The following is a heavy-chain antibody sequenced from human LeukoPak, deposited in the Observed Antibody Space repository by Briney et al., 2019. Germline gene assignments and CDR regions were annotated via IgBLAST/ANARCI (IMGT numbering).Heavy chain of an antibody. CDR1: GFTFSSYA. J-gene: IGHJ3*02. V-gene: IGHV3-23*01. Sequence: GGSLRLSCAASGFTFSSYAMSRVRQAPGKGLEWVSAISGSGGSTYYADSVKGRFTISRDNSKNTLYLQMNSLRAEDTAVYYCAKVWIAVSGAFDIWGQGTMVTVSS. D-gene: IGHD6-19*01. CDR3: AKVWIAVSGAFDI. CDR2: ISGSGGST.